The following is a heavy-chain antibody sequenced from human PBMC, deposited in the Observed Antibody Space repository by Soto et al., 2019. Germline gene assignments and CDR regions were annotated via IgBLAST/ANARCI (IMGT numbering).Heavy chain of an antibody. Sequence: QVQLVESGGSVVQPGRSLRLSCAVSGFTFRTYGMHWVRQAPGKGLERVAVISYDGSEKYYAESVKGRFTISRDYSKDTLYLQMNSLRAEDTAVYFCAKDSVRIALGGLLDHWGQGTLVTVSS. CDR1: GFTFRTYG. D-gene: IGHD6-19*01. CDR3: AKDSVRIALGGLLDH. V-gene: IGHV3-30*18. J-gene: IGHJ4*02. CDR2: ISYDGSEK.